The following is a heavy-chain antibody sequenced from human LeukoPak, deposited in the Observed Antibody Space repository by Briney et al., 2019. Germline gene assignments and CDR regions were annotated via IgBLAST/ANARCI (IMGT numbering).Heavy chain of an antibody. CDR2: IYYSGST. CDR3: ARLSNKNFDY. Sequence: SETLSLTCPVSSGSISSGVYYWSWIRQHPGKGLEWIGYIYYSGSTYYNPSLKGRVTISVDTSKNQFSLKLSSVTAADTAVYYCARLSNKNFDYWGQGTLVTVSS. D-gene: IGHD1/OR15-1a*01. CDR1: SGSISSGVYY. V-gene: IGHV4-31*03. J-gene: IGHJ4*02.